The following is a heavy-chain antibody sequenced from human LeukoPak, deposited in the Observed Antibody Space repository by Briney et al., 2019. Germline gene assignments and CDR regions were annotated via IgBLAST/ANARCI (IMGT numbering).Heavy chain of an antibody. CDR3: ARTGTMVRGVMGY. CDR2: INPNSGGT. Sequence: GASVKVSCKASGYTFTGYYMHWVRQAPGQGLEWMGWINPNSGGTNYAQKFQGRVTMTRDTSISTAYMELSRLRSDDTAVYYCARTGTMVRGVMGYWGQGTQVTVSS. D-gene: IGHD3-10*01. CDR1: GYTFTGYY. J-gene: IGHJ4*02. V-gene: IGHV1-2*02.